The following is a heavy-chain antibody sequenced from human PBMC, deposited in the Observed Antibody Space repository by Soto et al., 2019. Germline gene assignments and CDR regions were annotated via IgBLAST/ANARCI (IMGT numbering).Heavy chain of an antibody. CDR3: ARDDNDYGDPWYFDL. CDR1: GGTFSSYT. D-gene: IGHD4-17*01. J-gene: IGHJ2*01. V-gene: IGHV1-69*08. Sequence: QVQLVQSGAEVKKPGSSVKVSCKASGGTFSSYTISWVRQAPGQGLEWMGRIIPILGIANYAQKFQGRVTITADKSTSTAYMALSSLRSEDTAVYYCARDDNDYGDPWYFDLWGRGTLVTVSS. CDR2: IIPILGIA.